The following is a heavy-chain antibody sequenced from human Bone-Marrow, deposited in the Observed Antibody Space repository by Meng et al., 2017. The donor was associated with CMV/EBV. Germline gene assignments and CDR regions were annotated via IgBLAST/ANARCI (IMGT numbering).Heavy chain of an antibody. D-gene: IGHD6-13*01. Sequence: GESLKISCAASGFTFSSYAMHWVRQAPGKGLEWVAVISYDGSNKYYADSVKGRFTISRDNSKNSLYLQMNSLRGEDTALYYCAKDVSRSHRYGMDVWGQGTTVTVSS. J-gene: IGHJ6*02. CDR1: GFTFSSYA. V-gene: IGHV3-30-3*01. CDR3: AKDVSRSHRYGMDV. CDR2: ISYDGSNK.